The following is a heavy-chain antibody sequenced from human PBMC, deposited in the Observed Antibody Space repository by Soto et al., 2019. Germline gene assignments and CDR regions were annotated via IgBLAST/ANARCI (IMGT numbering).Heavy chain of an antibody. CDR1: GGTIGSCA. Sequence: ASVKVSCKESGGTIGSCASRWVRQAPGQGLEWMGGIIPIFGTANYAQKFQGRVTITADESTSTAYMELSSLRSEDTAVYYCAREHYVGAFDIWGQGTMVTVSS. V-gene: IGHV1-69*13. CDR3: AREHYVGAFDI. J-gene: IGHJ3*02. D-gene: IGHD3-10*02. CDR2: IIPIFGTA.